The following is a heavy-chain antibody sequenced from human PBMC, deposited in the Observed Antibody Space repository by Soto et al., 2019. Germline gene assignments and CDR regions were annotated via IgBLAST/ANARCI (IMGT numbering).Heavy chain of an antibody. CDR3: ARPLTPYYYYYYGMDV. V-gene: IGHV4-39*01. CDR1: GGSISSSSYY. D-gene: IGHD2-8*01. J-gene: IGHJ6*02. Sequence: SETLSLTCTVSGGSISSSSYYWGWIRQPPGKGLEWIGSIYYSGSTYYNPSLKSRVTISVDTSKNQFSLKLSSVTAADTAVYYCARPLTPYYYYYYGMDVWGQGTTVTVSS. CDR2: IYYSGST.